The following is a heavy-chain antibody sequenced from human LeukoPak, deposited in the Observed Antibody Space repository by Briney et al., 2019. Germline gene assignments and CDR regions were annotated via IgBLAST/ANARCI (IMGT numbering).Heavy chain of an antibody. CDR3: AKGYGTAMVYWFDP. CDR1: GFTFSSYS. J-gene: IGHJ5*02. CDR2: ISGSGGST. Sequence: PGGSLRLSCAASGFTFSSYSMNWVRQAPGKGLEWVSAISGSGGSTYYADSVKGRFTISRDNSKNTLYLQMNSLRAEDTAVYYCAKGYGTAMVYWFDPWGQGTLVTVSS. D-gene: IGHD5-18*01. V-gene: IGHV3-23*01.